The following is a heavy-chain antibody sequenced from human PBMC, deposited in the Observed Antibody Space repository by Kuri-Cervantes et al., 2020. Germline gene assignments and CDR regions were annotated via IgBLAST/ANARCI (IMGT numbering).Heavy chain of an antibody. CDR2: IGSEGNI. CDR3: AKEAIYRGITNYYYYLDV. V-gene: IGHV3-30*02. CDR1: EFTFSDYG. J-gene: IGHJ6*03. Sequence: GGSLRLSCAASEFTFSDYGIHWVRQAPGKGLEWVAFIGSEGNIDYTGSVKGRFTVSRDNSKSTLYLQMNSLRADDTAVYYCAKEAIYRGITNYYYYLDVWGKGTTVTVSS. D-gene: IGHD3-10*01.